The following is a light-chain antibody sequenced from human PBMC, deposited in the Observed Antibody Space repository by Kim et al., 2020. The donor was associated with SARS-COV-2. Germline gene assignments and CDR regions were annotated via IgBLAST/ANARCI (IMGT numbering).Light chain of an antibody. Sequence: QAGLTQPPSVSKGLRQTATLTCTGNSNNVGNQGAAWLQQHQGHPPKLLSYRNNNRPSGISERFSASRSGNTASLTITGLQPEDEADYYCSTLDSSLSAWVFGGGTQLTVL. CDR3: STLDSSLSAWV. CDR2: RNN. J-gene: IGLJ3*02. V-gene: IGLV10-54*02. CDR1: SNNVGNQG.